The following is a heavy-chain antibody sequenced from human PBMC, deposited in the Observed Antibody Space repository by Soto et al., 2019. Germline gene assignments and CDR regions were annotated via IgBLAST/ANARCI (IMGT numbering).Heavy chain of an antibody. J-gene: IGHJ6*02. V-gene: IGHV3-11*06. CDR3: ARDIKWGLGELLYGRSDGLHX. Sequence: EGSLRLSCAASGFTFSDYYMSWIRQAPGKGLEWVSYISSSSSYTNYADSVKGRFTISRDNAKNSMYLKMNSLRAEDTAVYYCARDIKWGLGELLYGRSDGLHXWGHGTRVPVS. CDR1: GFTFSDYY. CDR2: ISSSSSYT. D-gene: IGHD3-10*01.